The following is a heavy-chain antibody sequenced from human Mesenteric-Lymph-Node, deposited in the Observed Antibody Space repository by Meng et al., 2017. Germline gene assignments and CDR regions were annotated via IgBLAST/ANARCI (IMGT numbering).Heavy chain of an antibody. CDR1: GYSFTSYW. CDR3: ARHGTVAAPYYYYYGMDV. V-gene: IGHV5-51*01. J-gene: IGHJ6*02. Sequence: KVSCKGSGYSFTSYWIGWVRQMPGKGLEWMGIIYPGDSDARYSPSFQGQVTISADKSISTAYLQWSSLKASDTAMYYCARHGTVAAPYYYYYGMDVWGQGTTVTVSS. CDR2: IYPGDSDA. D-gene: IGHD6-19*01.